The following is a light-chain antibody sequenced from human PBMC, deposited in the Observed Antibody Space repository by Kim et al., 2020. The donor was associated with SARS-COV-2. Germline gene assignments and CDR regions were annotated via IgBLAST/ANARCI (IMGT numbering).Light chain of an antibody. Sequence: ASTGDRVTHTCRASQGISSYLAWYQQKPGKAPKLLIYAASTLQSGVPSRFSGSGSGTDFTLTISCLQSEDFATYYCQQYYSYPPTFGQGTRLEIK. V-gene: IGKV1-8*01. CDR1: QGISSY. CDR3: QQYYSYPPT. CDR2: AAS. J-gene: IGKJ5*01.